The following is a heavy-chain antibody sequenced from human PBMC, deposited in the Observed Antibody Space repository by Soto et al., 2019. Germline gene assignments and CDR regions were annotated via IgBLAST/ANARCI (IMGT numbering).Heavy chain of an antibody. CDR2: IWPDGSNK. CDR3: ARGGAVAQHLSYYYTGMDV. CDR1: GFSFNTYG. V-gene: IGHV3-33*01. D-gene: IGHD3-16*01. Sequence: GGSLRLSCAASGFSFNTYGMHWVRQAPGKGLEWVAVIWPDGSNKFYGDAVEGRFTISRDNSKNTLFFHMDSLRAEDTAVYFCARGGAVAQHLSYYYTGMDVWGQGTRVTVSS. J-gene: IGHJ6*02.